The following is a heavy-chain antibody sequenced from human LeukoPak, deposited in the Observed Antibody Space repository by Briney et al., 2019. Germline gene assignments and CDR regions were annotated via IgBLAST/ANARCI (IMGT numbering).Heavy chain of an antibody. CDR2: IYTSGST. V-gene: IGHV4-4*07. CDR3: ARDPHPGYSSGWYTPARDAFDI. CDR1: GGSISSYY. Sequence: SETLSLTCTVSGGSISSYYWSWIRQPAGQGLEWIGRIYTSGSTNYNPSLKSRVTMSVDTSKNQFSLTLSSVTAADTAVYYCARDPHPGYSSGWYTPARDAFDIWGQGTMVTVSS. D-gene: IGHD6-19*01. J-gene: IGHJ3*02.